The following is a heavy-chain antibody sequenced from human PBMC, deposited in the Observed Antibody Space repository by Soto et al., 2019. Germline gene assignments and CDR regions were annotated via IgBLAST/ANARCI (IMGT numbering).Heavy chain of an antibody. Sequence: QVQLVQSGAEVKKPGSSVKVSCKASGGTFSTYGITWVRQASGQGLEWMGGIIPISGSIKFAQKLQGRLTIIPDESTSTVYMELSSLTSEDTAVYYCASRERGDAFDVWGQGTMGTVSS. V-gene: IGHV1-69*01. D-gene: IGHD1-26*01. CDR2: IIPISGSI. CDR1: GGTFSTYG. CDR3: ASRERGDAFDV. J-gene: IGHJ3*01.